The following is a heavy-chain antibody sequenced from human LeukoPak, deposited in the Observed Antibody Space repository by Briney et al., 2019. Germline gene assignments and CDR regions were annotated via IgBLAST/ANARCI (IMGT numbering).Heavy chain of an antibody. V-gene: IGHV4-59*01. CDR1: GGSISSYY. J-gene: IGHJ6*02. CDR3: AKGGSTNFYYGDV. CDR2: IYYSGST. D-gene: IGHD2/OR15-2a*01. Sequence: KPSETLSLTCTVSGGSISSYYWSWIRQPPGKGLEWIGYIYYSGSTNYNPSLKSRVTISIDTSKNQFSLKLSSVTAADTAVYYCAKGGSTNFYYGDVWGQGTTVTVSS.